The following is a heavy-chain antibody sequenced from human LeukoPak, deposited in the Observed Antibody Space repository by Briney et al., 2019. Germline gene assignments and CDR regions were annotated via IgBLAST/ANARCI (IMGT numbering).Heavy chain of an antibody. CDR2: ISAYNGNT. J-gene: IGHJ4*02. D-gene: IGHD3-9*01. CDR3: ARGRGIKTTIYYFDY. Sequence: ASVNVSCKSSVYTFTSYGISWVRQAPGQGLEWMGGISAYNGNTNYAQKLQGRVTMTTDTSTSTAYMELRSLRSDDTAVYYCARGRGIKTTIYYFDYWGQGTLVTVSS. V-gene: IGHV1-18*01. CDR1: VYTFTSYG.